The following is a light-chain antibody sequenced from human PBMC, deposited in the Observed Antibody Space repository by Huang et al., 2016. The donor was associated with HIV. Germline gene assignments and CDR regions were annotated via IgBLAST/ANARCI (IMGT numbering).Light chain of an antibody. CDR2: GAS. J-gene: IGKJ2*01. CDR3: QQYGSSPMYT. CDR1: QSVRSPY. Sequence: EIVLTQSPGTLSLSPGDRATLSCRASQSVRSPYLAGYKQKLGQAPRLLLYGASSRATGIPDRCSGSGSGTDFTLTISRLEPEDFAVYYCQQYGSSPMYTFGQGTKLEIK. V-gene: IGKV3-20*01.